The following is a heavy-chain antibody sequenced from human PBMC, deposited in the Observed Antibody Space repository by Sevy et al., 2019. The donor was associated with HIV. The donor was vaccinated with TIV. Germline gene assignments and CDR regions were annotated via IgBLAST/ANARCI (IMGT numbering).Heavy chain of an antibody. J-gene: IGHJ4*02. CDR2: ISFDGTNK. V-gene: IGHV3-30*18. CDR1: GFTFSSYG. Sequence: GGSLRLSCTASGFTFSSYGMHWVRQAPGKGLEWVAVISFDGTNKYYADSVKGRFTISRDNSKNTLYLQMNSLTDEDTAVYYCAKGSAPSRPYYFEYWGQGTLVTVSS. CDR3: AKGSAPSRPYYFEY. D-gene: IGHD6-6*01.